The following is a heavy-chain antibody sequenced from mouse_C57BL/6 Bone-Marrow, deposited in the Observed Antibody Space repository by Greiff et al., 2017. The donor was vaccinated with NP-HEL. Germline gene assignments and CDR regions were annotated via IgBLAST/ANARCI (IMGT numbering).Heavy chain of an antibody. V-gene: IGHV1-72*01. CDR2: IDPNSGGT. CDR1: GYTFTSYW. Sequence: QVQLQQPGAELVKPGASVKLSCKASGYTFTSYWMHWVKQRPGRGLEWIGRIDPNSGGTKYNEKFKSKATLTVDKPSSTAYMQLRSLTSEDSAGYYCASTVVPPYWYFDVWGTGTTVTVSS. D-gene: IGHD1-1*01. J-gene: IGHJ1*03. CDR3: ASTVVPPYWYFDV.